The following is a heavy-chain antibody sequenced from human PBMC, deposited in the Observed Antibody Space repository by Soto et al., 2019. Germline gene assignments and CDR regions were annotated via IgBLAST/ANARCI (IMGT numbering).Heavy chain of an antibody. CDR2: MNPNSGNT. CDR1: GYTFTSYD. J-gene: IGHJ4*02. V-gene: IGHV1-8*01. D-gene: IGHD5-18*01. Sequence: QVQLVQSGAEVKKPGASVKVSCKASGYTFTSYDNNWVRQATGQGLEWMGWMNPNSGNTGYAQKFQGRVTMTRNTSISTAYMELSSLRSEDTAVYYCARGHSVDTAMVTSYWGQGTLVTVSS. CDR3: ARGHSVDTAMVTSY.